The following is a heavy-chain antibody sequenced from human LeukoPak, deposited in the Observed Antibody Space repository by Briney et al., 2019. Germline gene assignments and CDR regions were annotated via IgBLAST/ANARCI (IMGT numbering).Heavy chain of an antibody. CDR3: ARTDYYDSSGYYGRGYYYYYGMDV. Sequence: PGGSLRLSCAASGFTFSSYEMNWVRQAPGKGLEWVSYISSSGSTTYYADSVKGRFTISRDNAKNSLYLQMNSLRAEDTAVYYCARTDYYDSSGYYGRGYYYYYGMDVWGQGTTVTVSS. D-gene: IGHD3-22*01. V-gene: IGHV3-48*03. CDR2: ISSSGSTT. CDR1: GFTFSSYE. J-gene: IGHJ6*02.